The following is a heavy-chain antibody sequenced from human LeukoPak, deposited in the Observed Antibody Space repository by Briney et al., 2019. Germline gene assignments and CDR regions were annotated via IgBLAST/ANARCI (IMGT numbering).Heavy chain of an antibody. CDR3: ARGEYIYDY. V-gene: IGHV4-59*01. CDR1: GGSISSYY. CDR2: IYYSGST. J-gene: IGHJ4*02. Sequence: SETLSLTCTVPGGSISSYYWSWIRQPPGKGLEWIGYIYYSGSTNYNPSLKSRVTISVDTSKNQFSLKLSSVTAADTAIYYCARGEYIYDYWGQGTLVTVSS. D-gene: IGHD5-18*01.